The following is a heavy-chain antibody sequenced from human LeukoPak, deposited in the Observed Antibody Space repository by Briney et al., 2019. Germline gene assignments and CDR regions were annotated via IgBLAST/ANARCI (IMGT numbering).Heavy chain of an antibody. V-gene: IGHV3-21*01. CDR2: ISSSSSYI. D-gene: IGHD3-22*01. Sequence: GGSLRLSCAASGFTFSSYSMNWVRQAPGKGLEWVSSISSSSSYIYYADSVKGRFTISRDNAKNSLYLQMNSLRAEDTAVYYCARDGAPYYYDSSGYSDYYYGMDVWGQGTTVTVSS. CDR3: ARDGAPYYYDSSGYSDYYYGMDV. J-gene: IGHJ6*02. CDR1: GFTFSSYS.